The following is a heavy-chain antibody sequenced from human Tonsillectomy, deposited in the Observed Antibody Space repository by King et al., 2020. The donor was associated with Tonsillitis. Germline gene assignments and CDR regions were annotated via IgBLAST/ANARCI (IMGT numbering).Heavy chain of an antibody. V-gene: IGHV3-33*01. D-gene: IGHD3-16*01. CDR2: IWYDGSIK. J-gene: IGHJ3*02. CDR3: ASDPYQDNYVSFDI. Sequence: VQLVESGGGVVQPGRSLRVSCAASGFTFSRYAMHWVRQAPGKGLEWVAVIWYDGSIKYYADSVKGRFTISRDNSKDTLYLQMNSLRAEDTAVYYCASDPYQDNYVSFDIWGQGTMVIVSS. CDR1: GFTFSRYA.